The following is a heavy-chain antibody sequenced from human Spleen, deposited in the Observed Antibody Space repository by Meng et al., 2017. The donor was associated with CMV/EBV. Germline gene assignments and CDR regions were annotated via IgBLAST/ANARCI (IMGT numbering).Heavy chain of an antibody. Sequence: ASVKVSCKASGYTFTGYYMHWVRQAPGQGLEWMGWINPNSGGTNYAQKFQGRVTMTRDTSISTAYMELSRLISDDTAVYYCASRGALYDSSGYYYDWGQGTLVTVSS. J-gene: IGHJ4*02. V-gene: IGHV1-2*02. CDR3: ASRGALYDSSGYYYD. CDR1: GYTFTGYY. D-gene: IGHD3-22*01. CDR2: INPNSGGT.